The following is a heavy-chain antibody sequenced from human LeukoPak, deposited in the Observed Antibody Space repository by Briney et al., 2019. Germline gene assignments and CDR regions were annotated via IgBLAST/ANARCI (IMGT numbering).Heavy chain of an antibody. Sequence: GGSLRLSCAASGFTVSSNYMSWVRQAPGKGLEWVSVIYSGGSTYYADSVKGRFTISRDNSKNTLYLQMNSLRAEDTAVYYCATDTVSYYYGMDVWGQGTTVTVSS. CDR2: IYSGGST. CDR3: ATDTVSYYYGMDV. J-gene: IGHJ6*02. D-gene: IGHD4-11*01. V-gene: IGHV3-66*01. CDR1: GFTVSSNY.